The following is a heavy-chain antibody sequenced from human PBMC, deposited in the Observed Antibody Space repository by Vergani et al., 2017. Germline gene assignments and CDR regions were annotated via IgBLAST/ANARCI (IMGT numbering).Heavy chain of an antibody. CDR3: AHETITYYYYYGMDV. J-gene: IGHJ6*02. Sequence: QITLKESCPTLVKPTQTLTLTFTFSGFSLSTSGVGVGWIRQPPGKALEWLALIYWNDDKRYSPSLKSRLTITKDTSKNQVVLTMTNMDPVDTATYYCAHETITYYYYYGMDVWGQGTTVTVSS. CDR1: GFSLSTSGVG. D-gene: IGHD3-3*01. V-gene: IGHV2-5*01. CDR2: IYWNDDK.